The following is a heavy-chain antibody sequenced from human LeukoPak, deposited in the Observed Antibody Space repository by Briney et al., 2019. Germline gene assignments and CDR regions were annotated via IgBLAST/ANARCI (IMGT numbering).Heavy chain of an antibody. CDR2: IIPILGIA. CDR1: GGTFSSYA. J-gene: IGHJ1*01. V-gene: IGHV1-69*04. Sequence: ASVKVSCKASGGTFSSYAISWVRQAPGQGLEWMGRIIPILGIANYAQKFQGRVTITADKSTSTAYMELSSLRSEDTAVYYCARAVAADGGYFQHWGQGTLATVSS. D-gene: IGHD6-19*01. CDR3: ARAVAADGGYFQH.